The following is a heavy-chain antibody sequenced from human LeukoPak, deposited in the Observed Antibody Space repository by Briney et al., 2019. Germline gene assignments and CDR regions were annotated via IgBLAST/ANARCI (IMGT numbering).Heavy chain of an antibody. CDR3: ARVHMGTIGGYFDY. V-gene: IGHV3-66*01. CDR2: IYSGGST. D-gene: IGHD5-24*01. CDR1: GFTFSSYW. J-gene: IGHJ4*02. Sequence: QSGGSLRLSCAASGFTFSSYWMSWVRQAPGKGLEWVSVIYSGGSTYYADSVKGRFTISRDNSKNTLYLQMNRLRAEDTAVYYCARVHMGTIGGYFDYWGQGILVTVSS.